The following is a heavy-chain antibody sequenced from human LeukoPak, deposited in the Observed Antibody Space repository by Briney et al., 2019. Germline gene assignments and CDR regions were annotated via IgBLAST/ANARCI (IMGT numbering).Heavy chain of an antibody. J-gene: IGHJ3*02. CDR2: IAPSDSYT. CDR3: ARGGAVERYCSSTSCYWVDAFDI. Sequence: GESLKISCKGSGYSFTSYWISWVRQMPGKGLEWMGRIAPSDSYTNYSPSFQGHVTISADKSISTAYLQWSSLKASDTAMYYCARGGAVERYCSSTSCYWVDAFDIWGQGTMVTVSS. V-gene: IGHV5-10-1*01. CDR1: GYSFTSYW. D-gene: IGHD2-2*01.